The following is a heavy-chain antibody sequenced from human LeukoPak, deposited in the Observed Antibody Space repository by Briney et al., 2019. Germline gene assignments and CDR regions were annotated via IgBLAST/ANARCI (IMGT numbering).Heavy chain of an antibody. CDR2: INHSGST. J-gene: IGHJ4*02. CDR3: VGRWGYCSSTSCRDY. V-gene: IGHV4-34*01. CDR1: GGSFSGYY. D-gene: IGHD2-2*01. Sequence: SETLSLTCAVYGGSFSGYYWSWIRQPPGKGLEWIGEINHSGSTNYNPSLKSRVTISVDTSKNQFSLKLSSVTAADTAVYYCVGRWGYCSSTSCRDYWGQGTLVTVSS.